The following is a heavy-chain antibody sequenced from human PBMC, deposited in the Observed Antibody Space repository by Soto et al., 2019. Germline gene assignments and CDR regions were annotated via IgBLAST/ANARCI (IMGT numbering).Heavy chain of an antibody. CDR1: GGTFSSYA. J-gene: IGHJ6*02. V-gene: IGHV3-30-3*01. D-gene: IGHD5-18*01. CDR3: ARDGGPQRGTAMGDYYYYYGMDV. Sequence: SCKASGGTFSSYAMHWVRQAPGKGLEWVAVISYDGSNKYYADSVKGRFTISRDNSKNTLYLQMNSLRAEDTAVYYCARDGGPQRGTAMGDYYYYYGMDVWGQGTTVTVSS. CDR2: ISYDGSNK.